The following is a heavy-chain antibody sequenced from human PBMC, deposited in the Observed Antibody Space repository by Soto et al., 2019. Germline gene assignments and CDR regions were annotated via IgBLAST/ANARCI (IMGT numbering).Heavy chain of an antibody. V-gene: IGHV4-4*02. D-gene: IGHD2-8*01. CDR1: GVSISSGNW. Sequence: SETLPLTCAVSGVSISSGNWWTWVRQTPQRGLEYIGEIFHDGTANYYPSFERRVAISVDTSKNQFSLKLTSVTAADTAIYFCARLVYDTRLNYMYFDFWGQGALVTVSS. J-gene: IGHJ4*02. CDR2: IFHDGTA. CDR3: ARLVYDTRLNYMYFDF.